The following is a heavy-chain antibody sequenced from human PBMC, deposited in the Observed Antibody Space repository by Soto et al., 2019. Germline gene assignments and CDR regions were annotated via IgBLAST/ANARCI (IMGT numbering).Heavy chain of an antibody. CDR1: GYTFTSYY. CDR3: SRDVRPDVLGGYDLDY. V-gene: IGHV1-46*01. D-gene: IGHD3-3*01. J-gene: IGHJ4*03. CDR2: INPNGGST. Sequence: GASVKVSCKASGYTFTSYYMHWVRQAPGQGLEWMGIINPNGGSTSYAQKFQGRVTMTRDTSTSTLDMELSSLRSEDTAVFYCSRDVRPDVLGGYDLDYWGQGTLVTVSS.